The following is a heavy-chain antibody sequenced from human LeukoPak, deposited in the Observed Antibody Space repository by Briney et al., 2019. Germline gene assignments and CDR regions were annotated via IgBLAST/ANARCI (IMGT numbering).Heavy chain of an antibody. CDR1: GDSVSSDSAA. V-gene: IGHV6-1*01. Sequence: RSQTLSLTCAISGDSVSSDSAAWNWIRQSPSRGLEWLGRTYYRSKWFSDYALSVKSRITINADTSKNQFSLQLNSVTPEDTAVYYCARKGTVTTPFDYWGQGILATVSS. J-gene: IGHJ4*02. CDR2: TYYRSKWFS. CDR3: ARKGTVTTPFDY. D-gene: IGHD4-11*01.